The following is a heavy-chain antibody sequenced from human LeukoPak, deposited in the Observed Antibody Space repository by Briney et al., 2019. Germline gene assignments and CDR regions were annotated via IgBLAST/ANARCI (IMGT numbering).Heavy chain of an antibody. Sequence: ASVKVSCKASGYTFTSYYMHWVRQAPGQGLEWMGIINPSGGSTSYAQKFQGRVTMTRDTSTSTVYMELSSLRSEDTAVYYCARYTSEQSPTNYYYYYGMDVWGQGTTVTVSS. CDR2: INPSGGST. J-gene: IGHJ6*02. V-gene: IGHV1-46*01. CDR3: ARYTSEQSPTNYYYYYGMDV. D-gene: IGHD1/OR15-1a*01. CDR1: GYTFTSYY.